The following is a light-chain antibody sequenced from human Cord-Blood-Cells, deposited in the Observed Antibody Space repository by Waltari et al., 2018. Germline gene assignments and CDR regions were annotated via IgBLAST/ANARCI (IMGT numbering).Light chain of an antibody. CDR1: QILGYSGGNTY. J-gene: IGKJ3*01. CDR2: KVS. CDR3: MQGTHWPFT. V-gene: IGKV2-30*01. Sequence: DVVITQSPLSLPLTLGQPASFSHRLSQILGYSGGNTYLNWFQQRPGQSPRRLIYKVSSRDTGVPDRFSGSGSGTDFTLKISRVEAEDVGVYYCMQGTHWPFTFGPGTKVDIK.